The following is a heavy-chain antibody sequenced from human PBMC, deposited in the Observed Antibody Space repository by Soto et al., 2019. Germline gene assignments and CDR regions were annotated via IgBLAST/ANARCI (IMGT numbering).Heavy chain of an antibody. CDR1: GYSFTSYW. J-gene: IGHJ6*01. V-gene: IGHV5-10-1*01. CDR3: ATYSDCSSTSCYNYYYGMDV. CDR2: IDPSDSYT. Sequence: GESLKISCKGSGYSFTSYWISWVRQMSGKGLEWMGRIDPSDSYTNYSPSFQGHVTISADKSISTAYLQWSSLKASDTAMYYCATYSDCSSTSCYNYYYGMDVWGQGTTVTVSS. D-gene: IGHD2-2*02.